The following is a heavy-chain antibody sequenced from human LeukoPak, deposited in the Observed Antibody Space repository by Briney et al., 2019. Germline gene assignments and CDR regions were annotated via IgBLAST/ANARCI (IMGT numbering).Heavy chain of an antibody. CDR3: ARAAGTYYYYGMDV. CDR2: VFSSGST. D-gene: IGHD6-13*01. J-gene: IGHJ6*02. CDR1: GGSISSNSYY. V-gene: IGHV4-39*01. Sequence: SETLSLTCTVSGGSISSNSYYWGWIRQPPGKGLEWIGSVFSSGSTYYNPSLKSRVTIAVDTSKNQLSLKVDFVTAADTAVYYCARAAGTYYYYGMDVWGQGTTVTVSS.